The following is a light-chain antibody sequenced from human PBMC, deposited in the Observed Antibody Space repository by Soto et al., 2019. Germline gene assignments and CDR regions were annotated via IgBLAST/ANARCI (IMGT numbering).Light chain of an antibody. CDR2: DVS. J-gene: IGLJ1*01. CDR3: SSYSSSSNVYV. Sequence: QSALTQPASVSGSPGQSITISCTGTSSDVGGYNYVSWYQQHPGEAPKLLIYDVSNRPSGVSNRFSGSKSGNTASLTISGLQAEDEADYYCSSYSSSSNVYVFGTGTKLTVL. V-gene: IGLV2-14*01. CDR1: SSDVGGYNY.